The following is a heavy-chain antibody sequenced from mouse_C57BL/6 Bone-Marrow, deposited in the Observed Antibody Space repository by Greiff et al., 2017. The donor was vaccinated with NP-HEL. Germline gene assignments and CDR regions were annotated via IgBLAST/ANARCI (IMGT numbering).Heavy chain of an antibody. CDR2: IDPSDSYT. J-gene: IGHJ2*01. V-gene: IGHV1-50*01. CDR1: GYTFTSYW. CDR3: ARGWDY. Sequence: QVQLQQPGAELVKPGASVKLSCKASGYTFTSYWMQWVKQRPGQGLEWIGEIDPSDSYTNYTQKFKGKATLTVDTSSSTAYMQLSSLTSEDSAVYYCARGWDYWGQGTTLTVSS. D-gene: IGHD3-3*01.